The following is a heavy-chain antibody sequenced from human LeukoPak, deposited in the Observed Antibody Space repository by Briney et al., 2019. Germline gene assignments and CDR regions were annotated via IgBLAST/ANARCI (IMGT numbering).Heavy chain of an antibody. Sequence: GGSLRLSCAVSGFTVSSNYMGWVRQAPGKGLEWVSVIYTVGSTSYADSVKGRFTISRDNSKSTLYLQMNSLRAEDTAVYYCARVVYPSGGYYFDYWGQGTLVTASS. J-gene: IGHJ4*02. CDR1: GFTVSSNY. CDR2: IYTVGST. CDR3: ARVVYPSGGYYFDY. V-gene: IGHV3-66*01. D-gene: IGHD6-19*01.